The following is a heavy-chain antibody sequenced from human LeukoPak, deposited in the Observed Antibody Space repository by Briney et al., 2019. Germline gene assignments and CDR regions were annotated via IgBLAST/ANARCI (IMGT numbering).Heavy chain of an antibody. CDR2: INHSGST. J-gene: IGHJ6*02. CDR3: ARYGPIAAAAYYYGMDV. CDR1: GGSFGGYY. D-gene: IGHD6-13*01. V-gene: IGHV4-34*01. Sequence: SETLSLTCAVYGGSFGGYYWSWIRQPPGKGLEWIGEINHSGSTNYNPSLKSRVTISVDTSKNQFSLKLSSVTAADTAVYYCARYGPIAAAAYYYGMDVWGQGTTVTVSS.